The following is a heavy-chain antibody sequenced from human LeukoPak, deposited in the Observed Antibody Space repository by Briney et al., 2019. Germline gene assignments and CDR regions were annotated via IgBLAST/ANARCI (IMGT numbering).Heavy chain of an antibody. J-gene: IGHJ4*02. CDR2: IRSKIYGGTP. CDR3: TRDQTPYY. CDR1: GFTSGDYA. Sequence: GGSLRLSCTASGFTSGDYAMTWVRQAPGKGLEWVGFIRSKIYGGTPEYTASVKGRFTISRDDSKGIPYLQMNSLKTEDTAVYYCTRDQTPYYWGQGTLVTVSS. V-gene: IGHV3-49*04.